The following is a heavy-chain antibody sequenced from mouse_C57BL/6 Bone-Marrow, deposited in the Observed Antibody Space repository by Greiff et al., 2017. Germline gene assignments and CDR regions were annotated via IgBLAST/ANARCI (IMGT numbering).Heavy chain of an antibody. J-gene: IGHJ4*01. CDR2: IYPGDGDT. V-gene: IGHV1-82*01. CDR1: GYAFSSSW. CDR3: ARWGCSNGTGAMGD. D-gene: IGHD2-5*01. Sequence: QVQLQQSGPVLVKPGASVKISCKASGYAFSSSWMNWVKQRPGKGREWIGRIYPGDGDTNYNGKFKGKATLTADKSSSTAYMQLSSRTSEDSAVYFCARWGCSNGTGAMGDWGQGTSVTVST.